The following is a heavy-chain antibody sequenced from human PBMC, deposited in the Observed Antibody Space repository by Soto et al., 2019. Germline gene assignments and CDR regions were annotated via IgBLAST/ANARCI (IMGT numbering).Heavy chain of an antibody. CDR1: GFTFSSYA. V-gene: IGHV3-30-3*01. J-gene: IGHJ6*02. CDR2: ISYDGSNK. Sequence: QVQLVESGGGVVQPGRSLRLSCAASGFTFSSYAMHWVRQAPGKGLEWVAVISYDGSNKYYADSVKGRFTISRDNSKNTLYLQMNSLRAEDTAVYYCARAGESYPPYYYYGMDVWDQGTTVTVSS. D-gene: IGHD1-26*01. CDR3: ARAGESYPPYYYYGMDV.